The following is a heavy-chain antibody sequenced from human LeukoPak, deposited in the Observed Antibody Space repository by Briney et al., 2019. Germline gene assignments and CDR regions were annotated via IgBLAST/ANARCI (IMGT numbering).Heavy chain of an antibody. CDR1: GFSLSTGGVG. CDR2: IYWDDEK. Sequence: SGPTLVKPTQTLTLTCAFSGFSLSTGGVGVGWIRQPPGQALEWLALIYWDDEKRYSPSLRTRLTITKDTSKDAVVITMTNMDPVDTATYFCAHSRRTSDWRGFDHWGQGTLVTVSS. J-gene: IGHJ4*02. D-gene: IGHD3-9*01. CDR3: AHSRRTSDWRGFDH. V-gene: IGHV2-5*02.